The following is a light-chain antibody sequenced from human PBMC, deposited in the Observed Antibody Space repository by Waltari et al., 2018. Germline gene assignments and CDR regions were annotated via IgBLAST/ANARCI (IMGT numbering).Light chain of an antibody. CDR3: LVWHSTIDHQGV. CDR1: NIGSKS. CDR2: YDG. Sequence: SYVVTQSPSVSVAPGATARITCGGDNIGSKSVHWYQQRPGQAPVLVISYDGDRPSGIPGRFSGSNAGNTATLTISWVEAEDEADYYCLVWHSTIDHQGVFGGGTKLTVL. V-gene: IGLV3-21*04. J-gene: IGLJ2*01.